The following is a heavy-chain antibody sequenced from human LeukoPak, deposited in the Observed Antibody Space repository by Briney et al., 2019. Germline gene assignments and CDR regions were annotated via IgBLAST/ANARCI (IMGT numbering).Heavy chain of an antibody. D-gene: IGHD6-19*01. CDR2: IYYSGST. J-gene: IGHJ4*02. CDR3: ARYIAVAGTQNFDY. CDR1: GGSISSYY. V-gene: IGHV4-59*01. Sequence: PSETLSLTCTVSGGSISSYYWSWIRQPPGKGLKWIGYIYYSGSTNYNPSLKSRVTISVDTSKNQFSLKLSSVTAADTAVYYCARYIAVAGTQNFDYWGQGTLVTVSS.